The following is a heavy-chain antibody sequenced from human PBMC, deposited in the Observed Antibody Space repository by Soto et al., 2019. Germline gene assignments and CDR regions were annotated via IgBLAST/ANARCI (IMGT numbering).Heavy chain of an antibody. V-gene: IGHV3-23*01. J-gene: IGHJ4*02. CDR1: GFTFSSYA. Sequence: GGSLRLSCAASGFTFSSYAMSWVRQAPGKGLEWVSAISGSGGSKYYADSVKGRFTISRDNSKNTLYLQMNSLRAEDTAVYYCAKSGVDFWSGYPYYFDYWGQGTLVTVSS. CDR3: AKSGVDFWSGYPYYFDY. CDR2: ISGSGGSK. D-gene: IGHD3-3*01.